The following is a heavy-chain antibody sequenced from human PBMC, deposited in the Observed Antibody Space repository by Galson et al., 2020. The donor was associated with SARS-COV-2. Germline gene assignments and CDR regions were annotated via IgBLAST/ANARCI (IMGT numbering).Heavy chain of an antibody. CDR1: GFTFTSSA. V-gene: IGHV1-58*02. J-gene: IGHJ3*02. D-gene: IGHD1-26*01. Sequence: SVKVSCKASGFTFTSSAMQWVRQARGQRLEWIGWIFVGSGNTNYAQKFQERVTNTRDMSTSTAYMELSSLRSEDTAVYYCAAEQYIVVAVPSFDIWGQGTMVTVSS. CDR3: AAEQYIVVAVPSFDI. CDR2: IFVGSGNT.